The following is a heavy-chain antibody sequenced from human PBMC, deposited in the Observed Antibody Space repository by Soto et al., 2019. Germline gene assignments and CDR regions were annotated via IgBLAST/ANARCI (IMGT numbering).Heavy chain of an antibody. CDR3: ATHGSPISAPTPNVNGLDP. V-gene: IGHV4-39*01. D-gene: IGHD6-6*01. J-gene: IGHJ5*02. CDR1: GGSISGNPYY. CDR2: IYSSGIT. Sequence: QLQLQESGPGLVKPSETLSLTCTVSGGSISGNPYYWGWIRQPPGEALEWLGSIYSSGITFYNPPPKRPLTISIDTTQNQLSRTLTAVPATDTALYPCATHGSPISAPTPNVNGLDPLGPGTLVT.